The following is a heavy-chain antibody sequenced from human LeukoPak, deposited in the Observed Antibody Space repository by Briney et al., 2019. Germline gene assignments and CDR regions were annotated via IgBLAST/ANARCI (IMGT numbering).Heavy chain of an antibody. CDR2: MYHSGNT. CDR1: GYSISSGYY. J-gene: IGHJ4*02. CDR3: AKQGPTVVTHFDT. Sequence: SETLSLTCAVSGYSISSGYYWGWIRQPPGKGLDWIASMYHSGNTYYNPSLKSRVTISVDTSKNQFFLRLSSVTAADTAVYYCAKQGPTVVTHFDTWGQGTLVTVSS. V-gene: IGHV4-38-2*01. D-gene: IGHD4-23*01.